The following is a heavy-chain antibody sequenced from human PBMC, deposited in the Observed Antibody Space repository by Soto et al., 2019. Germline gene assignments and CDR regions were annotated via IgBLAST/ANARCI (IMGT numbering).Heavy chain of an antibody. V-gene: IGHV3-7*03. CDR2: IKQDGSEK. Sequence: GGSLRLSCAASGFTFSSYWMRWVRQAPGKGLEWVANIKQDGSEKYYVDSVKGRFTISRDNAKNSLYLQMNSLRAEDTAVYYCARVVEGSSGYYYVHWFDPWGQGTLVTVSS. CDR3: ARVVEGSSGYYYVHWFDP. CDR1: GFTFSSYW. J-gene: IGHJ5*02. D-gene: IGHD3-22*01.